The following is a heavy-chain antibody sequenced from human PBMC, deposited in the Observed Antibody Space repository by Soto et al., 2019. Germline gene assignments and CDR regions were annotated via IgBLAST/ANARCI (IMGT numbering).Heavy chain of an antibody. CDR1: GGSISSGDYY. D-gene: IGHD3-3*01. V-gene: IGHV4-30-4*01. CDR2: IYYSGST. J-gene: IGHJ6*02. Sequence: QVQLQESGPGLVKPSQTLSLTCTVSGGSISSGDYYWSWIRQPPGKGLEWIGYIYYSGSTYYNPSLQSRVTISVDTSKNQSSLKLSSVTAADTAVYYCARASAVKPLFWSGYYTPDYYGMDVWGQGTTVTVSS. CDR3: ARASAVKPLFWSGYYTPDYYGMDV.